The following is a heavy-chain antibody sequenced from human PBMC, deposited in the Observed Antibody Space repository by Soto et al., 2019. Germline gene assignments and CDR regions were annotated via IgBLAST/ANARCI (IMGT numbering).Heavy chain of an antibody. Sequence: EVQLVQSGAEVKKPGESLRISCKGSGYSFTSYWISWVRQMPGKGLEWMGRIDPSDSYTNYSPSFQGHVTISAAKSISSAYLQWTGVKASDTATYYCARPGGYGAKDYWGQGTLVTVSS. J-gene: IGHJ4*02. V-gene: IGHV5-10-1*01. D-gene: IGHD3-10*01. CDR1: GYSFTSYW. CDR3: ARPGGYGAKDY. CDR2: IDPSDSYT.